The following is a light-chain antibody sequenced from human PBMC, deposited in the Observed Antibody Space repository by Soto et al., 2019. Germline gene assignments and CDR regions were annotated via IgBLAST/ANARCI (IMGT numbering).Light chain of an antibody. J-gene: IGLJ1*01. CDR3: CSYVGATTYV. CDR1: SSDVGRYDY. CDR2: GVT. V-gene: IGLV2-8*01. Sequence: QSALTQPPSASGSPGQSVTFSCTGTSSDVGRYDYVSWYQQHPGKAPKLLIYGVTKRPSGVPDRFSGSKSGNTASLTVSGLQAEDEAYYYCCSYVGATTYVFGTGTKVTVL.